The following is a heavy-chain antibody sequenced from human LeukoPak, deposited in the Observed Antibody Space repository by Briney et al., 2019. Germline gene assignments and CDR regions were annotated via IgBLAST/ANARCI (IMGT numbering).Heavy chain of an antibody. V-gene: IGHV4-31*03. Sequence: SETLSLTCTVSGGSISSGGYYWSWIRQHPEKGLEWIGNIYYNGDTYYNPSLKSRVSISIDTSKSQFSLRLNSVTAADTAVYYCARVPVIAVADPFDYWGQGTLVTVSS. J-gene: IGHJ4*02. D-gene: IGHD6-19*01. CDR3: ARVPVIAVADPFDY. CDR1: GGSISSGGYY. CDR2: IYYNGDT.